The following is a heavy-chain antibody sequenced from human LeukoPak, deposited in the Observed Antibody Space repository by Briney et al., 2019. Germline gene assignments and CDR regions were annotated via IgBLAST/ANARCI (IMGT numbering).Heavy chain of an antibody. CDR2: IYYSGST. V-gene: IGHV4-30-4*01. CDR1: GGSISSGDYY. CDR3: ARGGSDYDILTGYYSPRNWFDP. J-gene: IGHJ5*02. Sequence: SETLSLTCTVSGGSISSGDYYWSWIRQPPGKGLEWIGYIYYSGSTYYNPSLKSRVTISVDTSKNQFSLKLSSVTAADTAVYYCARGGSDYDILTGYYSPRNWFDPWGQGTLVTVSS. D-gene: IGHD3-9*01.